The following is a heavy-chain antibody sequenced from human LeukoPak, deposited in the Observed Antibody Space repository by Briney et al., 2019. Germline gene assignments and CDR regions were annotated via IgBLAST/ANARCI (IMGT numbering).Heavy chain of an antibody. D-gene: IGHD3-22*01. CDR1: GGSISSGDYY. CDR3: ARVRFGYDSSGYYSYYYGMDV. J-gene: IGHJ6*02. Sequence: SETLSLTCTVSGGSISSGDYYWTWIRQHPEKGLEWIGYISYSGSTYYNPSLKSRVTISVDTSKNQFSLKLSSVTAADTAVYYCARVRFGYDSSGYYSYYYGMDVWGQGTTVTVSS. CDR2: ISYSGST. V-gene: IGHV4-31*03.